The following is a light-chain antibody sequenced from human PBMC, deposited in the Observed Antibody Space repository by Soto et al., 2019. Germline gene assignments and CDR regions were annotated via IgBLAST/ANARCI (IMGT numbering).Light chain of an antibody. Sequence: EIVLTQSPATLSLSPGERATLSGRASQSVSSDLAWYQQKPGQAPRLLIYGASSRATGIPARFSGSGSGTDFTLTISRLEPEDFAVYYCQQYGTLPVTFGGGTKVDI. CDR1: QSVSSD. CDR3: QQYGTLPVT. CDR2: GAS. J-gene: IGKJ4*01. V-gene: IGKV3-20*01.